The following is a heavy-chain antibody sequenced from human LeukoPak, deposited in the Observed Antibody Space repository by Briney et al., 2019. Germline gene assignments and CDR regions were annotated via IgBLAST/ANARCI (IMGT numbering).Heavy chain of an antibody. CDR2: INSDGSST. V-gene: IGHV3-74*01. CDR1: GFTFSSYW. J-gene: IGHJ4*02. Sequence: TGGSLRLSCAASGFTFSSYWMDWVRQAPGKGLVWVSRINSDGSSTSYADSVKGRFTISRDNAKNTLYLQMTSLRAEDTAVYYCARDVRLWMVRGVIDYWGQGTLVTVSS. D-gene: IGHD3-10*01. CDR3: ARDVRLWMVRGVIDY.